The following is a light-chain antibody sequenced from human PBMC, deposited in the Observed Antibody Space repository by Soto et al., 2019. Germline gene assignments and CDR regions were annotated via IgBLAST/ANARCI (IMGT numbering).Light chain of an antibody. J-gene: IGLJ1*01. CDR3: SSYTSSSTLYV. V-gene: IGLV2-14*01. Sequence: QSALTQPASVSGSPGRSITISCTGTSSDVGAYIYVSWYQHQPGKAPKLMIYEVSNRPSGVSNRFSGSKSGNTASLTISGLQAEDEADYYCSSYTSSSTLYVFGTGTKVTVL. CDR1: SSDVGAYIY. CDR2: EVS.